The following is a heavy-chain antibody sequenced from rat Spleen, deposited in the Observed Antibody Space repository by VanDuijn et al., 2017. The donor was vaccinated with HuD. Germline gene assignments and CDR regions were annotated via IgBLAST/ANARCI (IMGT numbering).Heavy chain of an antibody. CDR2: ISTGGDNT. V-gene: IGHV5-27*01. Sequence: EGQLVEAGGGLVQPGRSLKLSCAASGFTFSYYYMAWVRPAPTKGLEWVAYISTGGDNTYYRDSVKGRFTISRDNAKSTLYLQLDSLRSDDTATYYCTTDTFYDGTYYPGGFDYWGQGVMVTVSS. CDR1: GFTFSYYY. D-gene: IGHD1-12*02. J-gene: IGHJ2*01. CDR3: TTDTFYDGTYYPGGFDY.